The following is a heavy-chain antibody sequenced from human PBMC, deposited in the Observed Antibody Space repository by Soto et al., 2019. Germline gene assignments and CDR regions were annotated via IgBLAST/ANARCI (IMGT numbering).Heavy chain of an antibody. CDR2: IYYSGST. Sequence: SETLSLTCTVSGGSISSYYWSWIRQPPGKGLEWIGYIYYSGSTNYNPSLKSRVTISVDMSKNQFSLKLSSVTAADTAVYYCARATYGSGNPSNWGQGTLVTVSS. D-gene: IGHD3-10*01. V-gene: IGHV4-59*01. J-gene: IGHJ4*02. CDR3: ARATYGSGNPSN. CDR1: GGSISSYY.